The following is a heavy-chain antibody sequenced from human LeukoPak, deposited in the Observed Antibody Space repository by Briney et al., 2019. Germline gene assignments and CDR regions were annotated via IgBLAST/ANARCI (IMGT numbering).Heavy chain of an antibody. CDR3: ARGLGYSYGYGIDY. CDR1: GFTFSSYG. Sequence: GGSLRLSCAASGFTFSSYGMHWVRQAPGKGPEWVAIIWYDGSNKYYAESMEGRFTISRDNSKNTLYLQMNSLRAEDTAVYSCARGLGYSYGYGIDYWGQGTLVIASS. J-gene: IGHJ4*02. D-gene: IGHD5-18*01. V-gene: IGHV3-33*08. CDR2: IWYDGSNK.